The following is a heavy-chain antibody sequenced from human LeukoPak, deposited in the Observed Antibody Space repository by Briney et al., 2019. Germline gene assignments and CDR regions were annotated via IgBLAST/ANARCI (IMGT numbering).Heavy chain of an antibody. V-gene: IGHV3-30*18. CDR3: AKDDEFRGSQGYFDY. D-gene: IGHD3-16*01. CDR1: GFTFSSYG. CDR2: ISYDGSNK. Sequence: PGGSLRLSCAASGFTFSSYGMHWVRQAPGKGLEWVAVISYDGSNKYYADSVKGRFTISRDNSKNTLYLQMNSLRAEDTAVYYCAKDDEFRGSQGYFDYWGQGTLVTVSS. J-gene: IGHJ4*02.